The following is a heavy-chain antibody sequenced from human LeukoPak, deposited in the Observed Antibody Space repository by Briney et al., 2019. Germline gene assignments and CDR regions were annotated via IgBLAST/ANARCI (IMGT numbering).Heavy chain of an antibody. CDR3: ARVGEGDGSGYLDY. J-gene: IGHJ4*02. D-gene: IGHD3-22*01. CDR2: IIPIFGTA. Sequence: GSSVKVSCKASGGTFSSYAISWVRQAPGQGLEWMGGIIPIFGTANYAQKFQGRVTITADESTSTAYMELSSLRSEDTAVYYCARVGEGDGSGYLDYWGQGTLVTVSS. CDR1: GGTFSSYA. V-gene: IGHV1-69*01.